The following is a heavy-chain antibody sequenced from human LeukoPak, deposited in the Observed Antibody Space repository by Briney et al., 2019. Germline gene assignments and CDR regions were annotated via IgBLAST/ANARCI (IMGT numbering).Heavy chain of an antibody. V-gene: IGHV4-59*01. J-gene: IGHJ4*02. Sequence: SETLSLTCTVSGGSISSYYWSWIRQPPGKGLEWIGYIYYSGSTYYNPSLKSRVTISVDTSKNQFSLKLSSVTAADTAVYYCARAKLRWHFDYWGQGTLVTVSS. D-gene: IGHD4-23*01. CDR2: IYYSGST. CDR1: GGSISSYY. CDR3: ARAKLRWHFDY.